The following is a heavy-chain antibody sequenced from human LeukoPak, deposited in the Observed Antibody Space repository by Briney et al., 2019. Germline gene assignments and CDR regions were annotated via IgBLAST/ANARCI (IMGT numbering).Heavy chain of an antibody. CDR1: GYTFTSYG. J-gene: IGHJ4*02. V-gene: IGHV1-18*01. CDR2: ISTYNGNT. D-gene: IGHD3-3*01. Sequence: ASVKVSCKASGYTFTSYGISWVRQAPGQGLEWMGWISTYNGNTNYAQKLQGRVTMTTDTSTSTAYMELGSLRSDDTAVYYCARSPTFTIFGMVIPYFDYWGQGTLVTVSS. CDR3: ARSPTFTIFGMVIPYFDY.